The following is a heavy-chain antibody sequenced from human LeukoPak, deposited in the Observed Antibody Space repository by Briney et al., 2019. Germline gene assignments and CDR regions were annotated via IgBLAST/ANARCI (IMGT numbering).Heavy chain of an antibody. Sequence: SETLSLTCTVSGCTISSYYWSWIRQPLGKGLQWIGDIYYSGTTNYNPSPKSRVTISVDTSKNQFSLKLSSVTAADTAVYYCARDGYYDSSGYRNWFDPWGQGNLVTVSS. V-gene: IGHV4-59*01. CDR3: ARDGYYDSSGYRNWFDP. D-gene: IGHD3-22*01. J-gene: IGHJ5*02. CDR2: IYYSGTT. CDR1: GCTISSYY.